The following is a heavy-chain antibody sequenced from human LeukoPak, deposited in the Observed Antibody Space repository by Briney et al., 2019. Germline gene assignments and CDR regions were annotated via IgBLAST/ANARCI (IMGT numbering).Heavy chain of an antibody. CDR1: GGSITSGSYY. J-gene: IGHJ5*02. D-gene: IGHD6-13*01. Sequence: PSETLSLTCTVSGGSITSGSYYWSWIRQPAGKGLEWIGRIYTSGITNYNPSLKSRVTISVDTSKNQFSLKLSSVTAADTAVYYCARDGDPLAAGGWFDPWGQGTLVTVSS. V-gene: IGHV4-61*02. CDR3: ARDGDPLAAGGWFDP. CDR2: IYTSGIT.